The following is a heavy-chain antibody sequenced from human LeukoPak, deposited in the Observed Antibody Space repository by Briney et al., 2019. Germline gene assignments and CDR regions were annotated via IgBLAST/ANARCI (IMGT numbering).Heavy chain of an antibody. V-gene: IGHV4-59*08. Sequence: SETLSLTCTVSGGSISTYYWSWIRQPPGKALEWIAYIHSNGNTNYNPSLESRVTMSVDTSKNQFSLKVTSVTAADTAVYYCGRHKDYGDYFDYWGQGTLVTVSS. D-gene: IGHD4-17*01. CDR2: IHSNGNT. J-gene: IGHJ4*02. CDR1: GGSISTYY. CDR3: GRHKDYGDYFDY.